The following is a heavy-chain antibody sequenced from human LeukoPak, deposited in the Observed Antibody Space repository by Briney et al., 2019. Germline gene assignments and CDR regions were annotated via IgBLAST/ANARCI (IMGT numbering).Heavy chain of an antibody. J-gene: IGHJ3*02. V-gene: IGHV4-59*01. CDR1: GGSFSGYY. CDR3: ARDLGITGTHAFDI. Sequence: SETLSLTCAVYGGSFSGYYWSWIRQPPGKGLEWIGYIYYSGSTNYNPSLKSRVTISVDTSKNQFSLKLSSVTAADTAVYYCARDLGITGTHAFDIWGQGTMVTVSS. D-gene: IGHD1/OR15-1a*01. CDR2: IYYSGST.